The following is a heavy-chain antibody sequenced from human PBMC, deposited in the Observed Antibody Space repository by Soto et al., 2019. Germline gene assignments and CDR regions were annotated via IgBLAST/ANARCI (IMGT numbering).Heavy chain of an antibody. Sequence: ASVKVSCKPSGYSFSNFYVHWVRQAPGQGLEWMGIIDPSSGTTSYTQKFQERVTMTRDTSMSTVYMELSRLRSEDTAVYYCARGAVVVPNGLIAGMDVWGLGTTVTVS. CDR2: IDPSSGTT. D-gene: IGHD2-15*01. CDR3: ARGAVVVPNGLIAGMDV. J-gene: IGHJ6*02. CDR1: GYSFSNFY. V-gene: IGHV1-46*01.